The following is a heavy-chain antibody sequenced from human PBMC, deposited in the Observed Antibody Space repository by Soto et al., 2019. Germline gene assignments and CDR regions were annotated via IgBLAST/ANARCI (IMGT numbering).Heavy chain of an antibody. V-gene: IGHV3-33*01. J-gene: IGHJ3*02. CDR1: GFTFSSYG. CDR2: IWYDGSNK. Sequence: PGGSLRLSCAASGFTFSSYGMHWVRQAPGKGLEWVAVIWYDGSNKYYADSVKGRFTISRDNSKNTLYLQMNSLRAEDTAVYYCARVDVVAAPIDAFDIWGQGTMVTVSS. CDR3: ARVDVVAAPIDAFDI. D-gene: IGHD2-15*01.